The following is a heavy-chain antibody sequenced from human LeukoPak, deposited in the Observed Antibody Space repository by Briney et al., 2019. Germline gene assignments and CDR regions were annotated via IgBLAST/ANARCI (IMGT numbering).Heavy chain of an antibody. CDR3: ATGLPSLRWFTMIADDAFDI. D-gene: IGHD3-22*01. V-gene: IGHV1-24*01. CDR2: FDPEDGET. Sequence: ASVKVSCKVSGYTLTELSMHWVRQAPGKGLEWMGGFDPEDGETIHAQKFQGRVTMTEDTSTDTAYMELSSLRSEDTAVYYCATGLPSLRWFTMIADDAFDIWGQGTMVTVSS. CDR1: GYTLTELS. J-gene: IGHJ3*02.